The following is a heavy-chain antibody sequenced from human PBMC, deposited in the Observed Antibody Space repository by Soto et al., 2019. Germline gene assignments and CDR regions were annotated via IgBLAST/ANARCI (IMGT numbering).Heavy chain of an antibody. J-gene: IGHJ4*02. Sequence: QVQLVQSGAEVKKPGSSVKVSCKASGGTFSSYAISWVRQAPGQGLEWMGGIIPIFGTANYAQKFQGRVTITADEPTTTAYMELSSLRSEDTAVYYCARGWDPNYYGSGTIDYWGQGTLVTVSS. CDR3: ARGWDPNYYGSGTIDY. D-gene: IGHD3-10*01. CDR2: IIPIFGTA. V-gene: IGHV1-69*01. CDR1: GGTFSSYA.